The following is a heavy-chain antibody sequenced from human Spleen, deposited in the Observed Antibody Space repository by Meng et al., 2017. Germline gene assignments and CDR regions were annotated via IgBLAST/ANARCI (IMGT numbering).Heavy chain of an antibody. V-gene: IGHV3-23*01. Sequence: GESLKISCAASGFTFHTYAMHWVRQAPGKGLEWVSTITGSSGTTYYADSVKGRFTISRDNSKNTLYLQVNSLRAEDTAIYYCAKHLNYLDAFDIWGQGTMVTVSS. CDR2: ITGSSGTT. D-gene: IGHD3-10*01. CDR1: GFTFHTYA. J-gene: IGHJ3*02. CDR3: AKHLNYLDAFDI.